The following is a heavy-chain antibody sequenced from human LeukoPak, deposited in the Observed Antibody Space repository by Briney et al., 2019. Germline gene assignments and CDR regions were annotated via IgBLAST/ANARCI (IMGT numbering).Heavy chain of an antibody. CDR1: GFTFSSYG. V-gene: IGHV3-23*01. CDR3: ARGGVDYYGSGTYYLMYYFDY. J-gene: IGHJ4*02. CDR2: ISGSGGST. Sequence: GGTLRLSCAASGFTFSSYGMSWVRQAPGKGLGWVSAISGSGGSTYYADSVKGQFTISRDDPHNTLYLQMNSLRAEDTAVYFCARGGVDYYGSGTYYLMYYFDYWGQGALVTVSS. D-gene: IGHD3-10*01.